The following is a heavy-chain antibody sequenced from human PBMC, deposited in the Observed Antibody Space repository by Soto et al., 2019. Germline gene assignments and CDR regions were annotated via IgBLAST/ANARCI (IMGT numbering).Heavy chain of an antibody. CDR2: ISAYTGNT. CDR1: GYTFTDYG. Sequence: ASVKVSCKASGYTFTDYGITWVRQAPGQGLEWIGWISAYTGNTNYAQKVQGRVTMSTDTSTSTAYLELRSLRSDDTAVYYCARGPERRSTAYFDYWGQG. CDR3: ARGPERRSTAYFDY. D-gene: IGHD1-26*01. J-gene: IGHJ4*02. V-gene: IGHV1-18*01.